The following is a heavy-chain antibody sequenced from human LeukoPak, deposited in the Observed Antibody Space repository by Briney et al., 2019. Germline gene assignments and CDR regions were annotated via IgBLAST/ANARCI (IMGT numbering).Heavy chain of an antibody. CDR2: ISYDGSNE. J-gene: IGHJ4*02. D-gene: IGHD1-26*01. CDR3: AKDLSWELWYYFDY. V-gene: IGHV3-30*18. Sequence: GGSLRLSCAASGFTFSSYGVHWVRQAPGKGLEWVAVISYDGSNEYYVDSVKGRFTISRDSSKNTLYLQMNSLRAEDTAVYYCAKDLSWELWYYFDYWGLGTLVAVSS. CDR1: GFTFSSYG.